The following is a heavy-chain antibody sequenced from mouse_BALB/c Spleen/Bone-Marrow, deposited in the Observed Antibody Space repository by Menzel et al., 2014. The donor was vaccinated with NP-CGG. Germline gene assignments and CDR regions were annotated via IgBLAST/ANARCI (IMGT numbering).Heavy chain of an antibody. CDR2: IRNKAYGYTT. CDR1: GFTFTDYY. V-gene: IGHV7-3*02. D-gene: IGHD2-12*01. Sequence: DVMLVESGGGLVQPGGSLRLSCATSGFTFTDYYMNWVRQPPGKALEWLALIRNKAYGYTTEYSASVKGRFTISRDNSQNILYLQMNTLRAEDSATYYGARDMGGLRFDSWGQGTTLSVSS. CDR3: ARDMGGLRFDS. J-gene: IGHJ2*01.